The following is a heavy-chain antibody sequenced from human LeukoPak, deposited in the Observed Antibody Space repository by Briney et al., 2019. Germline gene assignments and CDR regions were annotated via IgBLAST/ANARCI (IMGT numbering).Heavy chain of an antibody. D-gene: IGHD2-15*01. Sequence: GGSLRLSCAASGFSVSSYYMSWVRQAPGKGLEWVSVIYSGGSAYYADSVKGRFTISRDNSKNTLYLQMNSLRAEDTAVYYCARGRYCSGGSCRNWFDPWGQGTLVTVSS. CDR1: GFSVSSYY. J-gene: IGHJ5*02. CDR3: ARGRYCSGGSCRNWFDP. CDR2: IYSGGSA. V-gene: IGHV3-66*01.